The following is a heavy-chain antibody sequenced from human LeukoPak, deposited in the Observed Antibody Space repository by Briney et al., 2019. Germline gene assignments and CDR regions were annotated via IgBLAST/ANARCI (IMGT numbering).Heavy chain of an antibody. CDR2: INPNSGGT. CDR1: GYTFTGYY. CDR3: AREVEGGQQLSRNKNWFDP. J-gene: IGHJ5*02. D-gene: IGHD6-13*01. Sequence: GASVKVSCKASGYTFTGYYMHWVRQAPGQGLEWMGWINPNSGGTNYAQKFQGRVTMTRDTSISTAYMELSRLRSDDTAVYYCAREVEGGQQLSRNKNWFDPWGQGTLVTVSS. V-gene: IGHV1-2*02.